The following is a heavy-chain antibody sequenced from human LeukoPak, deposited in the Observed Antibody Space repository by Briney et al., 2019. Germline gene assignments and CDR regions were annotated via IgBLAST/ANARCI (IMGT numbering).Heavy chain of an antibody. V-gene: IGHV4-39*01. J-gene: IGHJ4*02. Sequence: SETLSLTCTVSGGSISSSSYYWGWIRQPPGKGLEWIGSIYYSGSTYYNPSLKSRVTISVDTSKNQFSLKLSSVTAADTAVYYCARSSHSSSSVVVFDYWGQGTLVTVSS. CDR1: GGSISSSSYY. CDR2: IYYSGST. CDR3: ARSSHSSSSVVVFDY. D-gene: IGHD6-6*01.